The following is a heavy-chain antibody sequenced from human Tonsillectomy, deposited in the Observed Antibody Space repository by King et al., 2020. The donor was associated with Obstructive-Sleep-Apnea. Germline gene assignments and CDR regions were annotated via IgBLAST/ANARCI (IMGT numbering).Heavy chain of an antibody. CDR1: GYTFTSYA. D-gene: IGHD3-22*01. CDR2: INGGNGNT. CDR3: ARDSGITMIVGKYGMDV. V-gene: IGHV1-3*01. J-gene: IGHJ6*02. Sequence: VQLVQSGAEVKKPGASVKVSCKASGYTFTSYAMHWVRQAPGQRLEWMGWINGGNGNTKYSQKFQGRVTITRDTSASTAYMELSSLRSEDTALYYCARDSGITMIVGKYGMDVWGQGTTVTVSS.